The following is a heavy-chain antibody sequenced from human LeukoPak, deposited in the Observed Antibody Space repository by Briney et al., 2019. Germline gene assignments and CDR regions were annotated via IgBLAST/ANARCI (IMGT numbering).Heavy chain of an antibody. CDR2: ISAYNGNT. CDR1: GYTFTSYG. Sequence: VASVKVSCKASGYTFTSYGISWVRQAPGQGLEWMGWISAYNGNTNYAQKLQGRVTMITDTSTSTAYMELRSLRSDDTAVYYCARHPIVGATLWAFDIWGQGTMVTVSS. D-gene: IGHD1-26*01. V-gene: IGHV1-18*01. CDR3: ARHPIVGATLWAFDI. J-gene: IGHJ3*02.